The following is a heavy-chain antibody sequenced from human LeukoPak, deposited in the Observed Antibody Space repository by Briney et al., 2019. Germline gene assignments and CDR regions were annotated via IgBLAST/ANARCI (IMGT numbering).Heavy chain of an antibody. Sequence: ASVKVACKASGYTFTSYDINWVRQATGQGLEWMGWMNPNSGNTGYAQKFQGRVTMTRNTSISTAYMELSSLRSEDTAVYYCARGWSYCGGDCYDAFDIWGQGTMVTVSS. V-gene: IGHV1-8*01. D-gene: IGHD2-21*02. CDR3: ARGWSYCGGDCYDAFDI. CDR2: MNPNSGNT. CDR1: GYTFTSYD. J-gene: IGHJ3*02.